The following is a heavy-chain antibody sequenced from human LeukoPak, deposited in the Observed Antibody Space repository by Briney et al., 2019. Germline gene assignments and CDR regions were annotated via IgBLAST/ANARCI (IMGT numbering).Heavy chain of an antibody. V-gene: IGHV4-59*01. CDR1: GGSISSYY. Sequence: SETLSLTCTVSGGSISSYYWSWIRQPPGKGLEWIGYIYHSGSTNYNPSLKGRVTISVDTSKNQFSLKLSSVTAADTAVYYCARVRDDFWSGPSAYFDYWGQGTLVTVSS. CDR2: IYHSGST. D-gene: IGHD3-3*01. CDR3: ARVRDDFWSGPSAYFDY. J-gene: IGHJ4*02.